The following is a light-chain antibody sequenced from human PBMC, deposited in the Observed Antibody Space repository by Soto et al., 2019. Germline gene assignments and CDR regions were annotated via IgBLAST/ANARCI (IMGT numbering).Light chain of an antibody. J-gene: IGLJ1*01. V-gene: IGLV1-47*01. CDR2: RNN. CDR3: AAWDDSLSGNYV. CDR1: SSNIGSNY. Sequence: QSVLTQPPSASETPGQRVTISCSGSSSNIGSNYVYWYQQLPGTAPTLLIYRNNQRPSGVPDRFSGSKSGTSASLAISGLRSEDEADYYCAAWDDSLSGNYVFGTGTKLTVL.